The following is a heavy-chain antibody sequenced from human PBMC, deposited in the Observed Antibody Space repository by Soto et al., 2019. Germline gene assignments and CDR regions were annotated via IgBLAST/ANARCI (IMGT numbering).Heavy chain of an antibody. Sequence: PSETLSLTCTVSGGSVSSGSYYWSWIRQPPGKGLEWIGYIYYSGSTNYNPSLKSRVTISVDTSKNQFSLKLSSVTAADTAVYYCARDLYGEGLFDSWGQGTLVTVSS. J-gene: IGHJ5*01. V-gene: IGHV4-61*01. CDR3: ARDLYGEGLFDS. CDR1: GGSVSSGSYY. D-gene: IGHD4-17*01. CDR2: IYYSGST.